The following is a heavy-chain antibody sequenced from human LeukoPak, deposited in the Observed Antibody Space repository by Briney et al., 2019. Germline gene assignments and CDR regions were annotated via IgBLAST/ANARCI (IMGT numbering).Heavy chain of an antibody. CDR3: ARGRQTPPRYYYDSSGLYPYFDY. J-gene: IGHJ4*02. D-gene: IGHD3-22*01. CDR2: ISSGGNT. CDR1: GFSVSGSY. Sequence: GGSLRLSCAASGFSVSGSYMTWVRQAPGKGLEWASVISSGGNTYYADSVKGRFTISRDISKNTLYLQMNSLRAEDTAVYYCARGRQTPPRYYYDSSGLYPYFDYWGQGTLVTVSS. V-gene: IGHV3-53*01.